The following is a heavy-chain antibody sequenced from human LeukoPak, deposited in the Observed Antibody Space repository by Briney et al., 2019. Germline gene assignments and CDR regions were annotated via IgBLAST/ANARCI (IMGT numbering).Heavy chain of an antibody. D-gene: IGHD1-1*01. V-gene: IGHV4-34*01. J-gene: IGHJ5*02. CDR2: ISHSGST. CDR1: GESFSGYY. CDR3: ALTSDPYFNWFDP. Sequence: SETLSLTCGVYGESFSGYYWSWIRQPPGKGLEWIGDISHSGSTNYNPSLKSRLTMSVDMSKNQFSLKLTSVTAADTAVYYCALTSDPYFNWFDPWGQGTLVTVSS.